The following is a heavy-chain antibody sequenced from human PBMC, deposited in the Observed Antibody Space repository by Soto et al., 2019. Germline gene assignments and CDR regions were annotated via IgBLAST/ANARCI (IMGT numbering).Heavy chain of an antibody. CDR1: GFTFSSYA. Sequence: GGSLRLSCAASGFTFSSYAMSWVRQAPGKGLEWVSAISGSGGSTYYADSVKGRFTISRDNSKNTLYLQMNSLRAEDTAVYYCAKGSTYGSGSYRDAFDIWGQGTMVTVSS. CDR3: AKGSTYGSGSYRDAFDI. J-gene: IGHJ3*02. CDR2: ISGSGGST. D-gene: IGHD3-10*01. V-gene: IGHV3-23*01.